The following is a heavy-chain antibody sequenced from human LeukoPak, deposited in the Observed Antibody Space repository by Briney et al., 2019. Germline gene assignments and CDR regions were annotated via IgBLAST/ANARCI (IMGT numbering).Heavy chain of an antibody. V-gene: IGHV3-20*04. D-gene: IGHD3-22*01. J-gene: IGHJ4*02. CDR1: GFTFDDYG. CDR2: TNWNGGST. Sequence: GGSLRLSCAASGFTFDDYGMSWVRQAPGKGLEWVSGTNWNGGSTGYADSVKGRFTISRDNAKNSLYLQMDSLRAEDTALYYCARDLVGDSSGYYSWYFDYWGQGTLVTVSS. CDR3: ARDLVGDSSGYYSWYFDY.